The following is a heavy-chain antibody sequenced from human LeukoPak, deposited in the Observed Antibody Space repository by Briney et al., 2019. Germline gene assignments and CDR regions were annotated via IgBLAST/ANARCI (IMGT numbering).Heavy chain of an antibody. CDR3: ARMTTVTTEGI. J-gene: IGHJ3*02. D-gene: IGHD4-17*01. CDR1: GFTVSSNY. V-gene: IGHV3-74*01. CDR2: INSDGSDT. Sequence: TGGSLRLSCAASGFTVSSNYMSWVRQAPGKGLEWVSRINSDGSDTIYAASVKGRFTSSRDNAKNILYLQMNNLRAEDTAVYYCARMTTVTTEGIWGQGTMVTVSS.